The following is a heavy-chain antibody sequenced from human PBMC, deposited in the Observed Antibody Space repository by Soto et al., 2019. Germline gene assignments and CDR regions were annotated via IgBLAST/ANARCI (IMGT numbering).Heavy chain of an antibody. CDR3: ARAYGGNSGENAFDI. V-gene: IGHV4-59*01. Sequence: SETLSLTCTVSGGSISSYYWSWIRQPPGKGLEWIGYIYYSGSTNYNPSLKSRVTISVDTSKNQFSLKLSSVTDADTAVYYCARAYGGNSGENAFDIWGQGTMVTVSS. J-gene: IGHJ3*02. D-gene: IGHD4-17*01. CDR2: IYYSGST. CDR1: GGSISSYY.